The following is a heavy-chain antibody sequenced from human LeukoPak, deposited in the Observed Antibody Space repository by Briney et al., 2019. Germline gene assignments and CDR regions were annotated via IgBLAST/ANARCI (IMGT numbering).Heavy chain of an antibody. CDR3: ARVASGDSGYEIDY. V-gene: IGHV3-21*01. Sequence: GGSLRLSCAASGFTFSSYSMTWVRQAPGKGLEWVSSISSSSSYIYYADSVKGRFTISRDNAKNSLYLQMNSLRAEDTAVYYCARVASGDSGYEIDYWGQGTLVTVPS. CDR1: GFTFSSYS. D-gene: IGHD5-12*01. CDR2: ISSSSSYI. J-gene: IGHJ4*02.